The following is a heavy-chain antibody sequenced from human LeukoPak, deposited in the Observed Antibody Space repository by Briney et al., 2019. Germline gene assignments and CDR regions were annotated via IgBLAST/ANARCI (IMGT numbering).Heavy chain of an antibody. D-gene: IGHD2/OR15-2a*01. CDR3: ARQGEIYGPSALDY. V-gene: IGHV3-21*01. CDR2: ITSGSYI. J-gene: IGHJ4*02. CDR1: GFTFSSYT. Sequence: GGSLRLSCAASGFTFSSYTMSWVRQAPGKGLEWVSSITSGSYIYYADSVKGRFTISRDNAKNSLFLQMNSLRSADTAVYYCARQGEIYGPSALDYWGQGTLVTVSS.